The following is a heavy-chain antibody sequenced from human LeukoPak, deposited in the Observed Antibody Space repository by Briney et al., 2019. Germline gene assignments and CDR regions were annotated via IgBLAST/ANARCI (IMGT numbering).Heavy chain of an antibody. V-gene: IGHV3-53*01. CDR3: ARDNYILTGYYNAFDI. CDR1: GSTVSSYF. J-gene: IGHJ3*02. CDR2: IYDGGST. D-gene: IGHD3-9*01. Sequence: GGSLRLSCAASGSTVSSYFMSWVRQAPGKGLEWVSVIYDGGSTDHADSVKGRFTISRDNSKSTLYLQMNSLRAEDTAVYYCARDNYILTGYYNAFDIWGQGTLVTVSS.